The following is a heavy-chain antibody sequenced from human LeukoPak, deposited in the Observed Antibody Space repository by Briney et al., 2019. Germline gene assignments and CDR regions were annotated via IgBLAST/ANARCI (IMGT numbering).Heavy chain of an antibody. CDR3: ARTEYSSSSGGFDP. Sequence: ASVKVSCKASGYTFTDYYMHWVRQAPGQGLEWMXWINPDSGGTNYAQNFQGRVTMTRDTSISTAYMELSRLRSDDTAVYYCARTEYSSSSGGFDPWGQGTLVTVSS. J-gene: IGHJ5*02. D-gene: IGHD6-6*01. CDR2: INPDSGGT. V-gene: IGHV1-2*02. CDR1: GYTFTDYY.